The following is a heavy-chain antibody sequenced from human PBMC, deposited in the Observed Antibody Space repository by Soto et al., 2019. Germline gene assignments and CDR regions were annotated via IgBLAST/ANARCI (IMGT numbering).Heavy chain of an antibody. CDR1: GFTFSSHA. J-gene: IGHJ6*02. CDR2: ISGSSGST. V-gene: IGHV3-23*01. CDR3: SKEGGGGRNYYYTMDV. Sequence: GGSLRLSCAASGFTFSSHAMSWVRQAPGKGLGLVSGISGSSGSTYYADSVKGRFTISRDNSKSTLYLQMNSLRAEDTAVYYCSKEGGGGRNYYYTMDVWGQGTTVTVSS. D-gene: IGHD2-15*01.